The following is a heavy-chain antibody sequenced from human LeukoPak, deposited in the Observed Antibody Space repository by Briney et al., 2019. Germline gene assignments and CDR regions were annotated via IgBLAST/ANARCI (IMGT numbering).Heavy chain of an antibody. V-gene: IGHV4-39*07. CDR1: GGSISSITYY. Sequence: SETLSLTCTVSGGSISSITYYWGWIRQPPGKGLEWVGHMYYRGNTFYNPSLKSRVTISVDTSKNQFSLKLRSVTAADTAVYYCARDSSRDYVWGSYRLTYFDYWGQGTLVTVSS. CDR2: MYYRGNT. J-gene: IGHJ4*02. CDR3: ARDSSRDYVWGSYRLTYFDY. D-gene: IGHD3-16*02.